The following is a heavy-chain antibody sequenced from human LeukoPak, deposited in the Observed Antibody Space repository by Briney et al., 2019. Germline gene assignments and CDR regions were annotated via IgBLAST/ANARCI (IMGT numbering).Heavy chain of an antibody. J-gene: IGHJ3*02. CDR1: GGSISSYY. V-gene: IGHV4-59*08. Sequence: SSETLSLTCTVSGGSISSYYWSWIRQPPGKGLEWIGYIYYSGSTYYNPSLKSRVTISVDTSKNQFSLKLSSVTAADTAVYYCARVVEGVYSSSWFPGPGAFDIWGQGTMVTVSS. D-gene: IGHD6-13*01. CDR2: IYYSGST. CDR3: ARVVEGVYSSSWFPGPGAFDI.